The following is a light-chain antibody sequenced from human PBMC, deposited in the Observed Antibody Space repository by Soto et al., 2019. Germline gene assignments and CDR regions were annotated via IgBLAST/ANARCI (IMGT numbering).Light chain of an antibody. CDR1: SSDVGNYNY. CDR2: EVS. CDR3: CSYAGSHTYV. J-gene: IGLJ1*01. Sequence: QSVLTQPASVSGSPGQSITISCSGTSSDVGNYNYVTWYQQHAGKAPKLMIFEVSDRPSGVSNRFSGSKSGNTASLTISGLKAEDEADYYCCSYAGSHTYVFGTGTQLNVL. V-gene: IGLV2-14*01.